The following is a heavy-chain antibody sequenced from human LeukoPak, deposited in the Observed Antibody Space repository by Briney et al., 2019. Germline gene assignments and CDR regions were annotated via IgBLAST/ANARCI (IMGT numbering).Heavy chain of an antibody. CDR3: ARGDTAMDMAFDY. CDR2: ISSNGGST. D-gene: IGHD5-18*01. Sequence: GGSLRLSCAASGFTFSSYAMHWVRQAPGKGLEYVSAISSNGGSTYYANPVKGRFTISRDNSKNTLYLQMGSLRAEDMAVYYCARGDTAMDMAFDYWGQGTLVTVSS. V-gene: IGHV3-64*01. J-gene: IGHJ4*02. CDR1: GFTFSSYA.